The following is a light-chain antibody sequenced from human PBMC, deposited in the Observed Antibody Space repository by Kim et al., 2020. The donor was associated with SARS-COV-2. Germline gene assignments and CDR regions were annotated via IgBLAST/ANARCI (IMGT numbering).Light chain of an antibody. CDR1: QSVSGSK. CDR3: QQYGSSPRT. J-gene: IGKJ2*01. CDR2: GAS. V-gene: IGKV3-20*01. Sequence: FLTQSPGTLSLSPGERATLSCRASQSVSGSKLVWYQQKPGQAPRLLIYGASSRATGIPDRFSGSGSGTDFTLTISRLEPEDVAVYYCQQYGSSPRTFGQGTKLEI.